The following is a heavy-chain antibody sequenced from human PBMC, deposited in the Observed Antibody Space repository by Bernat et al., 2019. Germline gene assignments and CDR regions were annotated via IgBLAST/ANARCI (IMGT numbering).Heavy chain of an antibody. CDR1: GLTFSSYA. D-gene: IGHD6-13*01. CDR2: ISGSGGST. Sequence: EVQLLESGGGLVQPGGSLRLSCAASGLTFSSYAMSWVRQAPGKGLEWVSAISGSGGSTYYADSVKGRFTISRDNSKNTLYLQMNSLRAEDTAVYYCAKALGQIAAAGKDYCYYDMDVWGQGTTVTVSS. V-gene: IGHV3-23*01. CDR3: AKALGQIAAAGKDYCYYDMDV. J-gene: IGHJ6*02.